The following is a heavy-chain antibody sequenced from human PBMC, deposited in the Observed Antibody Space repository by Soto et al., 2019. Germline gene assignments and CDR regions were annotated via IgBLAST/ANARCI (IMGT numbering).Heavy chain of an antibody. Sequence: ASVKVSCKASGYTFTSYDINWVRQATGQGLEWMGWMNPNSGNTGYAQKFQGRVTMTRNTSISTAYMELSSLRSEDTVVYYCARRVYSSGWYVNPNFDYWGQGTLVTVSS. J-gene: IGHJ4*02. CDR1: GYTFTSYD. CDR3: ARRVYSSGWYVNPNFDY. CDR2: MNPNSGNT. V-gene: IGHV1-8*01. D-gene: IGHD6-19*01.